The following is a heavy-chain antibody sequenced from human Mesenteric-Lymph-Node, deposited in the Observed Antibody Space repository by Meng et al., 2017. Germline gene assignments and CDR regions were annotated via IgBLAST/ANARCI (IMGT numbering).Heavy chain of an antibody. D-gene: IGHD6-19*01. J-gene: IGHJ3*02. CDR2: ISYDGSNK. CDR1: GFTFSSYA. CDR3: AKVRSGWYNDAFDM. Sequence: GESLKISCAASGFTFSSYAMHWVRQAPGKGLEWVAVISYDGSNKYYADSVKGRFTISRDNSKNTLYLQMNSLRAEDTALYYCAKVRSGWYNDAFDMWGQGTMVTVSS. V-gene: IGHV3-30*04.